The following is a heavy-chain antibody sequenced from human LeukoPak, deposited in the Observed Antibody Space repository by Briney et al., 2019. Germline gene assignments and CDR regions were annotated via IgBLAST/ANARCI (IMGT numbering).Heavy chain of an antibody. D-gene: IGHD1-26*01. V-gene: IGHV3-7*01. Sequence: GGSLRLSCAASGFTFSSYWMSWLRQAPGKGLEWVANIEQDGSEKYYVDSVRGRITISRDNARNSLYLQMNSLRAEDTAVYYCVRDGGMTQQRRFFFDYWGRGILVTVSS. CDR1: GFTFSSYW. J-gene: IGHJ4*02. CDR2: IEQDGSEK. CDR3: VRDGGMTQQRRFFFDY.